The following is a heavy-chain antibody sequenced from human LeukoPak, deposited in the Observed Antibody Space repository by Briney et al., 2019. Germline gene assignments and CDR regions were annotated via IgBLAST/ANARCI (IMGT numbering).Heavy chain of an antibody. J-gene: IGHJ3*02. CDR1: GYSISSGYY. V-gene: IGHV4-38-2*01. D-gene: IGHD3-16*01. CDR2: IYHSGST. CDR3: ARQGWVHPPDAFDI. Sequence: KPSETLSLTCAVSGYSISSGYYWCWIRQPPGNGLELIGSIYHSGSTYYNPSIKSRVTISVATSKNKSPLMLSFVAAAATAVYYCARQGWVHPPDAFDIWGQGTMVTVSS.